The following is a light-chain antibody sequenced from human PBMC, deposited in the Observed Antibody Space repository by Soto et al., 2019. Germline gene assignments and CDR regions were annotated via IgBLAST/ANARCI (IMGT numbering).Light chain of an antibody. V-gene: IGKV1-5*03. Sequence: DIQMTQSPSTLSASVGDRVTITCRASQNIDRWLAWYQQKPGKAPNLLIYGASSLESGIPSRFSGSGSGTEFTLTISSLRPDDFATYYSQQYNSYPCTFGQGTKLEIK. CDR3: QQYNSYPCT. J-gene: IGKJ1*01. CDR2: GAS. CDR1: QNIDRW.